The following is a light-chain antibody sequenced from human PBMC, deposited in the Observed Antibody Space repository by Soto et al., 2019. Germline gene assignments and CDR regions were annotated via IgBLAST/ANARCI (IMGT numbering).Light chain of an antibody. Sequence: QSALTQPASVSGSPGQSITISCTGTSSDVGGYNYVSWYQQHPGKAPKLMIYDVSNRPSGVSNRFSGSKSGNTASLTISGLQAEDEADYYCSSYTSSSTLEIVFGNGTKVTVL. J-gene: IGLJ1*01. CDR3: SSYTSSSTLEIV. CDR1: SSDVGGYNY. V-gene: IGLV2-14*01. CDR2: DVS.